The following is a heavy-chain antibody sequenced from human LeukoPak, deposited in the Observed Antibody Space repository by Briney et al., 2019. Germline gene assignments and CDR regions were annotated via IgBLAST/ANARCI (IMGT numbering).Heavy chain of an antibody. CDR1: GGSISSGDSY. CDR3: ARELAYCGGDCYSFDY. J-gene: IGHJ4*02. V-gene: IGHV4-30-4*01. CDR2: IYYSGST. D-gene: IGHD2-21*02. Sequence: SETLSLTCTVSGGSISSGDSYWSWVRQPPGTGLEWLGYIYYSGSTYYNPSLKSRVTISVDTSKNQFSLKLSSVTAADTAVYYCARELAYCGGDCYSFDYWGQGTLVTVSS.